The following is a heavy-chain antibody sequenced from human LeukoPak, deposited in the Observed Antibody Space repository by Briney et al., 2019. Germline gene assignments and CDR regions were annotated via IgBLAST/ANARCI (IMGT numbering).Heavy chain of an antibody. CDR2: IYPGDSDT. CDR3: ARYYDISGPEGPRGNFFDY. V-gene: IGHV5-51*01. Sequence: NAGESLKISCKGSGYSFTSYWIGWVRQMPGKGLEWMGIIYPGDSDTRYSPSFQGQVTISADKSISTAYLQWSSLKASDTAMYYCARYYDISGPEGPRGNFFDYWGQGALVAVSS. CDR1: GYSFTSYW. J-gene: IGHJ4*02. D-gene: IGHD3-22*01.